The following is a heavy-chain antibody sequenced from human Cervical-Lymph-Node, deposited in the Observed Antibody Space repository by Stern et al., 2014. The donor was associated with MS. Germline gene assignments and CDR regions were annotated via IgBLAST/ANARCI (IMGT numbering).Heavy chain of an antibody. CDR2: IFPGGSDI. J-gene: IGHJ4*02. V-gene: IGHV5-51*01. CDR3: ERQRYFDY. Sequence: VQLMQSGPEVKRPGESLKISCQASGYTFXSYWIGWVXQMPGXGLEWIAIIFPGGSDIRYSPSFQGQVTISADKSSSTAYLQWNNLKASDTAIYYCERQRYFDYWGQGTLVTVSS. CDR1: GYTFXSYW.